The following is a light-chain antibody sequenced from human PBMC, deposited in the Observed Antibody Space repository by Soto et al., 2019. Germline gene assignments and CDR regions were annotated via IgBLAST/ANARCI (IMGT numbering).Light chain of an antibody. J-gene: IGKJ2*01. CDR1: QSVRSSY. CDR3: QQHGRSAYT. V-gene: IGKV3-20*01. CDR2: GAS. Sequence: EIVLTQSPGTLSLSPGERATLSCRASQSVRSSYLAWYQQKPGPAPRLLIYGASSRATGIPDRFSGSGSGTDFILTISRLEPEDFAVYHCQQHGRSAYTFCQGTELAIK.